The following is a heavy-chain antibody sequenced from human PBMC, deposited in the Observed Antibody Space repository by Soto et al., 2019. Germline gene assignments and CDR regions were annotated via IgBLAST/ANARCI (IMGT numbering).Heavy chain of an antibody. CDR2: ISGSSLKV. J-gene: IGHJ6*02. Sequence: GGSLRLSCVGSGFTFSSYAMSWVRQAPGKGPEWVAGISGSSLKVSYRDSVKGRFTISRDNSKNTLFLQMNSLRGEDTAIYYCAKARQAQSHYYYGMDVWGQGTPVTVSS. CDR1: GFTFSSYA. D-gene: IGHD6-19*01. CDR3: AKARQAQSHYYYGMDV. V-gene: IGHV3-23*01.